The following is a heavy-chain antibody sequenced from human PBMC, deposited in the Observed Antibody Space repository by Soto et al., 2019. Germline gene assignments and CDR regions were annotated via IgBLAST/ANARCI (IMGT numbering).Heavy chain of an antibody. CDR1: GASISNYY. J-gene: IGHJ4*02. D-gene: IGHD5-18*01. V-gene: IGHV4-4*07. Sequence: PSETLSLTCTVSGASISNYYWSWIRQPAGKGLECLGRIYASGTTTYNPSLRSRVTISVDTSKNQFSLKLSSVTAADTAVYYCARVQHAFFDYWGQGTLVTVSS. CDR2: IYASGTT. CDR3: ARVQHAFFDY.